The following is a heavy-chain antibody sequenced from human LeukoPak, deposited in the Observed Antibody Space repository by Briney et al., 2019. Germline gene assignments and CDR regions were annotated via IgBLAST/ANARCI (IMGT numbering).Heavy chain of an antibody. D-gene: IGHD3-22*01. V-gene: IGHV4-4*07. CDR3: ARDQYYYDSSGFNDQINAFDI. CDR1: GGSISSYY. Sequence: SETLSLTCTVSGGSISSYYWSWIRQPAGKGLEWTGRIYTSGSTYYNPSLKSRVTISVDTSKNQFSLKLSSVTAADTAVYYCARDQYYYDSSGFNDQINAFDIWGQGTMVTVSS. J-gene: IGHJ3*02. CDR2: IYTSGST.